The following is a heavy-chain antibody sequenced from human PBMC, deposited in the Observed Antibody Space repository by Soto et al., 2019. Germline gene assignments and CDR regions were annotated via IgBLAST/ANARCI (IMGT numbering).Heavy chain of an antibody. V-gene: IGHV1-18*01. CDR3: ARTSSTANFEG. D-gene: IGHD1-26*01. CDR2: IRAFSGRK. CDR1: GFNFFNYV. J-gene: IGHJ4*02. Sequence: QVQLVKSGAEVKKPGASVKVSCKTSGFNFFNYVYTWVRQAPGQGLEWVGCIRAFSGRKDYAPKFQGRVTLTADTSTSTAYMELGSLTSDDTAVYYCARTSSTANFEGWGQGTLVTVSS.